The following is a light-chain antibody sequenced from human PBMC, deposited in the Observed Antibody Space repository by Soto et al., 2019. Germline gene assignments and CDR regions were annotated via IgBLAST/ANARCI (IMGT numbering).Light chain of an antibody. CDR2: GAS. Sequence: EIVMTQSPATLSLSPGESATLSCRASQIVSRNLAWYQQRPGQAPRLLIYGASTRATGIPARFSGSGSGTEFIITIIGLQSEDFAVYSCQHYNAGPPLTFGGGTKVEIK. CDR1: QIVSRN. J-gene: IGKJ4*01. CDR3: QHYNAGPPLT. V-gene: IGKV3-15*01.